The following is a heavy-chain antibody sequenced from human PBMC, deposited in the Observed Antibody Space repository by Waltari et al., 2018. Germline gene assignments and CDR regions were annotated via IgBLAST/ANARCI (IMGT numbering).Heavy chain of an antibody. CDR2: INHSGST. D-gene: IGHD3-10*01. V-gene: IGHV4-34*01. Sequence: QVQLQQWGAGLLKPSETLSLTCAVYGGSFSGYYWSWIRQPPGKGLEWIGEINHSGSTNYNPSLKSRVTISVDTSKNQFSLKLSSVTAADTAVYYCAGGTYYYGSGSYYSFDYWGQGTLVTVSS. CDR3: AGGTYYYGSGSYYSFDY. J-gene: IGHJ4*02. CDR1: GGSFSGYY.